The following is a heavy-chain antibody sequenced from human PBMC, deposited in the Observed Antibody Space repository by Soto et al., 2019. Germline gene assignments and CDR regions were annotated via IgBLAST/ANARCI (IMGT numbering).Heavy chain of an antibody. CDR1: GFPFTTYG. CDR3: VGGQYYFDY. CDR2: ISYDGTNK. J-gene: IGHJ4*01. V-gene: IGHV3-30*03. Sequence: QVQLVESGGGVVQPGRSLRLSCAASGFPFTTYGMHWVREGPGKGLEWVAVISYDGTNKYYADSVKGRFTISRDNSKNTLYLQMNSLRPEDTALYYCVGGQYYFDYRGHGNLVTVSS. D-gene: IGHD3-10*01.